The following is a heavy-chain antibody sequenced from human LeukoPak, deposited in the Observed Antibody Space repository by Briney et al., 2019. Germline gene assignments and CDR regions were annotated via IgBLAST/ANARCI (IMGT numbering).Heavy chain of an antibody. CDR1: GFTFSSYG. CDR3: AKDLVADYCSSTSCHSPFDY. D-gene: IGHD2-2*01. CDR2: ISYDGSNK. J-gene: IGHJ4*02. V-gene: IGHV3-30*18. Sequence: PGGSLRLSCAASGFTFSSYGMHWVRQAPGKGLEWVAVISYDGSNKYYADSVKGRFTISRDNSKNTLYLQMNSLRAEDTAVYYCAKDLVADYCSSTSCHSPFDYWGQGTLVTVSS.